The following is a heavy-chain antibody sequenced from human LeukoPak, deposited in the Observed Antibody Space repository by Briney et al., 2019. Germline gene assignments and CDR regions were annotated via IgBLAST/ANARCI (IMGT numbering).Heavy chain of an antibody. J-gene: IGHJ4*02. CDR2: IYYSGST. D-gene: IGHD6-13*01. Sequence: PSETLSLTCTVSGESISGFYWTWIRQPPGKGLEWIGYIYYSGSTNYNPSLKSRVTISVDTSKNQFSLKLSSVTAADTAVYYCARVNRSCFDYWGQGTLVTVST. V-gene: IGHV4-59*12. CDR3: ARVNRSCFDY. CDR1: GESISGFY.